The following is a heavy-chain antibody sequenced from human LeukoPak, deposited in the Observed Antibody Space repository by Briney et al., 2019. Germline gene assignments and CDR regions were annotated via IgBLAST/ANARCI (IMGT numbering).Heavy chain of an antibody. V-gene: IGHV3-48*01. CDR1: GFTFSSYS. CDR2: ISSSSSTI. CDR3: ARAGEDSGSYSADGYYYYMDV. D-gene: IGHD1-26*01. Sequence: PGGSLRLSCAASGFTFSSYSMNWVRQAPGKGLEWVSYISSSSSTIYYADSVKGRFTISRDNAKNSLYLQMNSLRAEDTAVYYCARAGEDSGSYSADGYYYYMDVWGKGTTVTVSS. J-gene: IGHJ6*03.